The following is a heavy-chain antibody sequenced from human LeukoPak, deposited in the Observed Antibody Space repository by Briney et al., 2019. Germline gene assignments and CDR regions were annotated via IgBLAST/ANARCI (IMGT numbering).Heavy chain of an antibody. CDR1: GYTFTNYG. CDR2: ISGYNGDT. CDR3: ARGDQQDIVLPVDY. V-gene: IGHV1-18*01. D-gene: IGHD2-8*01. J-gene: IGHJ4*02. Sequence: ASVKVSCKASGYTFTNYGVSWVRLAPGQGLEWMGWISGYNGDTNYAQKLQGRVTMTTDTSTSTAYMELRSLRSDDTAVYYCARGDQQDIVLPVDYWGQGTLVTVSS.